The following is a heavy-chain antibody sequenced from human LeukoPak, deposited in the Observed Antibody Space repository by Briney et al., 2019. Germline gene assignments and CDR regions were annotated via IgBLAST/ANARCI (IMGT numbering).Heavy chain of an antibody. CDR3: AKMAAFDY. D-gene: IGHD5-24*01. V-gene: IGHV3-23*01. CDR1: GFTFSSYA. J-gene: IGHJ4*02. CDR2: ISRSGDCT. Sequence: GGSLRLSCAASGFTFSSYAMSWVRQAPGKGLEWVSTISRSGDCTYYADSVKGRFTISRDNSKNTLYLQMNSLRAEDTAIYYCAKMAAFDYWGQGTLVTVSS.